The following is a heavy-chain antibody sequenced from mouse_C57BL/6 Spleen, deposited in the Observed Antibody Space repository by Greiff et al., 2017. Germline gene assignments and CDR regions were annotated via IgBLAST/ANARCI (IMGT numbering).Heavy chain of an antibody. V-gene: IGHV5-17*01. CDR1: GFTFSDYG. J-gene: IGHJ1*03. D-gene: IGHD1-1*01. Sequence: EVKLEESGGGLVKPGGSLKLSCAASGFTFSDYGMHWVRQAPEKGLEWVAYISSGSSTIYYADTLKGRFTISRDNAKNTLFLQMTRLRSEDTAMYYWARDYGSSLWYFDVWGTGTTVTVSS. CDR2: ISSGSSTI. CDR3: ARDYGSSLWYFDV.